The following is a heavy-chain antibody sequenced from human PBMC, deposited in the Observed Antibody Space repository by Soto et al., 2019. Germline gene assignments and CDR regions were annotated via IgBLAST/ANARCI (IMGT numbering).Heavy chain of an antibody. CDR1: GYTFTSYD. V-gene: IGHV1-8*01. D-gene: IGHD3-9*01. Sequence: EASVKVSCKASGYTFTSYDINWVRQATGQGLEWMGWMNPNSGNTGYAQKFQGRVTMTRNTSISTAYMELSSLRSEDTAVYYCARLRDTTYYDILTGPTPYYYMDVWGKGTTVTVSS. J-gene: IGHJ6*03. CDR3: ARLRDTTYYDILTGPTPYYYMDV. CDR2: MNPNSGNT.